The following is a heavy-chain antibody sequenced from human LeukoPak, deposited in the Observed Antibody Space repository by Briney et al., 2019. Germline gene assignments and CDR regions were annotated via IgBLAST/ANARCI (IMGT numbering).Heavy chain of an antibody. V-gene: IGHV5-51*01. CDR1: GYSFTSYW. D-gene: IGHD6-19*01. CDR2: IYPGDSDT. J-gene: IGHJ3*02. CDR3: ATGYGSGRGAFDI. Sequence: GESLQISFVGSGYSFTSYWIGWVRQMPGKGLEWMGIIYPGDSDTRYSPSFQGQVTISADKSIGTAYLQWSSLKASDTAMYYCATGYGSGRGAFDIWGQGTMVTVSS.